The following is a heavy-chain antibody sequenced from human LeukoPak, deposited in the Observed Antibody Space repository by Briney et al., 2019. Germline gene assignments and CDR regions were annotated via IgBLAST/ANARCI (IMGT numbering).Heavy chain of an antibody. V-gene: IGHV4-61*05. CDR3: ARVKDGYNSYYYYYMDV. CDR1: GGSISSSSYY. J-gene: IGHJ6*03. D-gene: IGHD5-24*01. Sequence: SETLSLTCTVSGGSISSSSYYWGWIRQPPGKGLEWIGYIYYSGSTNYNPSLKSRVTISVDTSKNQFSLKLSSVTAANTAVYYCARVKDGYNSYYYYYMDVWGKGTTVTVSS. CDR2: IYYSGST.